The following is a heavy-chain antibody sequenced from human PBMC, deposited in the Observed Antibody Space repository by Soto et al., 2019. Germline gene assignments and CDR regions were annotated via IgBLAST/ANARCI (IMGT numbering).Heavy chain of an antibody. D-gene: IGHD1-26*01. V-gene: IGHV3-21*01. CDR1: TFSMYS. CDR2: ISSGSAYI. CDR3: TRDQGGSYDSWFDP. J-gene: IGHJ5*02. Sequence: EVQVVESGGGLVHPGGSLRLSCNFTFSMYSMNWVRQAPGKGLEWVASISSGSAYIKYADSVKGRFTISRDNAKNSVSLQMNSLRFDDTAVYFCTRDQGGSYDSWFDPWGLGTLVTVSS.